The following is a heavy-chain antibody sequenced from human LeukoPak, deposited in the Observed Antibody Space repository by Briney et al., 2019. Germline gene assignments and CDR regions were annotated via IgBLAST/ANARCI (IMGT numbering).Heavy chain of an antibody. Sequence: GGSLRLSCVASGFTFSSYAVSWVRQAPGKGLVWVSRITNDGSSTTYADSVKGRFTISRDNAKNSLYLQMDSLRVEDTAFYYCARDLAYSRLDYWGQGMLVTVSS. D-gene: IGHD5-18*01. V-gene: IGHV3-74*01. CDR1: GFTFSSYA. CDR3: ARDLAYSRLDY. J-gene: IGHJ4*02. CDR2: ITNDGSST.